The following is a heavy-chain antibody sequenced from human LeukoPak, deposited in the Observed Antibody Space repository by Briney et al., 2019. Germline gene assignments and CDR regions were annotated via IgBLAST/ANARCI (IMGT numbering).Heavy chain of an antibody. CDR1: GGSFSGYY. D-gene: IGHD4-17*01. V-gene: IGHV4-34*01. J-gene: IGHJ4*02. CDR2: INHSGST. CDR3: ARENGALVDY. Sequence: SETLSLTCAVYGGSFSGYYWSWIRQPPGKGLEWIGEINHSGSTYYNPSLKSRVTISVDTSKNQFSLKLSSVTAADTAVYYCARENGALVDYWGQGTLVTVSS.